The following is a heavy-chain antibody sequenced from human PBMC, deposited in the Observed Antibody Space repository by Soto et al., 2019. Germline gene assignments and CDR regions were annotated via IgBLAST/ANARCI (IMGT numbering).Heavy chain of an antibody. J-gene: IGHJ4*02. CDR3: ARDNPVLGTGLDF. V-gene: IGHV1-18*01. D-gene: IGHD6-13*01. CDR1: GYTFTSYG. Sequence: ASVKVSCKASGYTFTSYGISWVRQAPGQGLEWMGWISAYNGNTNYAQKLQGRVTMTTDTSTSTAYMERMSLRPDDTAVYYCARDNPVLGTGLDFWGQGTLVTVSS. CDR2: ISAYNGNT.